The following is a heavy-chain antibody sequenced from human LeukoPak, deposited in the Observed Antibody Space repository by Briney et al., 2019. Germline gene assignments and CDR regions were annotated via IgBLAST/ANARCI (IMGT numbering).Heavy chain of an antibody. J-gene: IGHJ6*04. CDR1: GFTFSSYE. D-gene: IGHD3-10*02. Sequence: GGSLRLSCAASGFTFSSYEMNWVRQAPGKGLEWVSYISSSGSTIYYADSVRGRFAISRDNAKNSLYLQMNSLRAEDTAVYYCAELGITMIGGVWGKGTTVTISS. CDR3: AELGITMIGGV. CDR2: ISSSGSTI. V-gene: IGHV3-48*03.